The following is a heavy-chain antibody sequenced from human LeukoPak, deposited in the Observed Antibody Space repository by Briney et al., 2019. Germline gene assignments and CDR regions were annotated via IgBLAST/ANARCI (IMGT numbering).Heavy chain of an antibody. CDR1: GGSTSSSNYY. CDR3: ARLGAGPTYYDFWSGYSSFYFDY. D-gene: IGHD3-3*01. CDR2: IHYSGNT. V-gene: IGHV4-39*01. Sequence: SETLSLTCTLSGGSTSSSNYYWGWIRQPPGKGLEWIWGIHYSGNTYHTRSFRSRVTLSVDTSMNQFALKLSSVTAADTAVYYCARLGAGPTYYDFWSGYSSFYFDYWGQGTLVTVSS. J-gene: IGHJ4*02.